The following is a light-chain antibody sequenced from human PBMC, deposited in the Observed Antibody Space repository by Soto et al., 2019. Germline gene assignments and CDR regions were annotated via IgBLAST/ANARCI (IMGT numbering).Light chain of an antibody. CDR1: QSVSSSY. CDR2: GAS. J-gene: IGKJ1*01. CDR3: QEYGSSPWT. Sequence: EIVLTQSPGTLSLSPGERATLSCRASQSVSSSYLAWYQQKPGQAPRLLIYGASSRATGIPDRFSGSGSGADFILSISRLEPEDFAVYYCQEYGSSPWTFGQGTKGDIK. V-gene: IGKV3-20*01.